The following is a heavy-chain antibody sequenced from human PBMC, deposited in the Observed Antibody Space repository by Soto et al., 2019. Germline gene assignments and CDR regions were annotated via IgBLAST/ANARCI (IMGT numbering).Heavy chain of an antibody. CDR2: IYHSVST. Sequence: QLQLLESGSGLVKPSQTLSLTCAVSGGSISSGGYSWGWIRQPPGKGLEWIGYIYHSVSTYYNPSLKSRVTISLDRSKNQFSLRLSSVTAADTAVYYCARVPGYWGQGTLVTVCS. J-gene: IGHJ4*02. CDR3: ARVPGY. V-gene: IGHV4-30-2*01. CDR1: GGSISSGGYS.